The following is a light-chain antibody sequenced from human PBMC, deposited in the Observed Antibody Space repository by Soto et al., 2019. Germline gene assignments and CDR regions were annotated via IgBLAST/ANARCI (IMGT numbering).Light chain of an antibody. V-gene: IGKV3-11*01. CDR3: QHRSVWPYT. Sequence: IVLTQSPATLSLSPGDRASLSCRASQSVRTYLAWYQQKPGQAPRLLIFDASNRTTGIPTRFSGSGSGTDFTLTFSSLEPEDFAVYYCQHRSVWPYTFGQGTKVDIK. CDR1: QSVRTY. CDR2: DAS. J-gene: IGKJ2*01.